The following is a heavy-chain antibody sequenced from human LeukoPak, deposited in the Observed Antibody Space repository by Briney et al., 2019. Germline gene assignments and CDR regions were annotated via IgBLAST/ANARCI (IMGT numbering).Heavy chain of an antibody. CDR2: IKQDGSEK. V-gene: IGHV3-7*01. D-gene: IGHD1-1*01. CDR1: RFTFSSYW. J-gene: IGHJ4*02. CDR3: ARDKIQAPTNLDY. Sequence: GGSLRLSCAASRFTFSSYWMSGVRQAPAKGLAGVANIKQDGSEKYYVDSVKGPFTISRDNAKNSLYLQMNSLRAEDTAVYYCARDKIQAPTNLDYWGQGILVTVSS.